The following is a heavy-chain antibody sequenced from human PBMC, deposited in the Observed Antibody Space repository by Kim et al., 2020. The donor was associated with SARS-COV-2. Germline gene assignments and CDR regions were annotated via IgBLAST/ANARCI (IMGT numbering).Heavy chain of an antibody. CDR2: IYYSGST. V-gene: IGHV4-39*07. CDR3: ARDRRDSSSWYLSNWFDP. Sequence: SETLSLTCTVSGGSISSSSYYWGWIRQPPGKGLEWIGSIYYSGSTYYNPSLKSRVTISVDTSKNQFSLKLSSVTAADTAVYYCARDRRDSSSWYLSNWFDPWGQGTLVTVSS. CDR1: GGSISSSSYY. D-gene: IGHD6-13*01. J-gene: IGHJ5*02.